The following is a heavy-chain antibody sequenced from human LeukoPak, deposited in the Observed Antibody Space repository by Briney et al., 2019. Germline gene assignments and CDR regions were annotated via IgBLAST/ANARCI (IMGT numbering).Heavy chain of an antibody. V-gene: IGHV3-23*01. CDR3: ARGVSYYYYMDA. CDR2: ISGSGGST. D-gene: IGHD3-10*01. J-gene: IGHJ6*03. CDR1: GFTFSSYA. Sequence: PGGSLRLSCAASGFTFSSYAMSWVRQAPGKGLEWVSAISGSGGSTYYADSVKGRFTISRDNSKNTLYLQMNSLRAEDTAVYYCARGVSYYYYMDAWGKGTTVTVSS.